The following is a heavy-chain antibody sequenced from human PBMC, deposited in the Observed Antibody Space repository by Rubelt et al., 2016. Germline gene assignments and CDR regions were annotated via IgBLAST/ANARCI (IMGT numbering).Heavy chain of an antibody. J-gene: IGHJ6*02. CDR3: ARGMTNQVDG. D-gene: IGHD2-8*01. CDR1: GGTFSSYA. Sequence: QVQLVQSGAEVKKPGSSVKVSCKASGGTFSSYAISWVRQAPGQGLEWMGGIIPIFGTAKYARVFQGRVTTTADEYTFTAYMELSSLRSADAAVYNCARGMTNQVDGWGQGTTVTVSS. V-gene: IGHV1-69*01. CDR2: IIPIFGTA.